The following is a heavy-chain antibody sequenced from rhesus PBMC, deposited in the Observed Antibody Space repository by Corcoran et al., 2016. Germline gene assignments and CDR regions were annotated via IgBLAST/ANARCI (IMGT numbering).Heavy chain of an antibody. Sequence: VQLKESGPGLLRPWETLSLTGAVPGGSISSNTWSWTRKPQGKGLGWIGRIYGSGGSTDYNPSLKSRVTISTDTSKNQFSLKLSSVTAADTAVYYCARVNYGNYGDYWGQGVLVTVSS. CDR2: IYGSGGST. CDR1: GGSISSNT. D-gene: IGHD4-29*01. J-gene: IGHJ4*01. CDR3: ARVNYGNYGDY. V-gene: IGHV4-160*01.